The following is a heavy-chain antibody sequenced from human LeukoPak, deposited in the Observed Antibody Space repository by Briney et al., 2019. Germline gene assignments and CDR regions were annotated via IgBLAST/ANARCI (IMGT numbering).Heavy chain of an antibody. Sequence: PGGSLKLFCAASGFPFNNYWMHWVRQAPGKGLVWVSSINTDGRTTRYAASVQGRFTISRDNAKNTLYLQMNSLRDDDTAVYYCARAGASGWYAAGWFDPWGQGTLVTVSS. D-gene: IGHD6-19*01. CDR2: INTDGRTT. CDR1: GFPFNNYW. CDR3: ARAGASGWYAAGWFDP. J-gene: IGHJ5*02. V-gene: IGHV3-74*01.